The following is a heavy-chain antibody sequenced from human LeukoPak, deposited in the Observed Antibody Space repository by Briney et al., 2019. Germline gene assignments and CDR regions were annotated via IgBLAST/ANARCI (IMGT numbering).Heavy chain of an antibody. V-gene: IGHV3-21*01. CDR1: GFTFSTYN. CDR2: ISSSSNYI. CDR3: ARDVGASAPDAFDI. Sequence: GGSLRLSCAASGFTFSTYNMNWVRQAPGKRREWVSSISSSSNYIYYADSVKGRFTISRDNAKNSLYLQMNSLRAQDTDVYYCARDVGASAPDAFDIWGQGTMVTVSS. D-gene: IGHD1-26*01. J-gene: IGHJ3*02.